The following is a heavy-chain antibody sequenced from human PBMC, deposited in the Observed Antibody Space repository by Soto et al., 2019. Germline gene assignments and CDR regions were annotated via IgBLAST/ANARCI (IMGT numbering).Heavy chain of an antibody. J-gene: IGHJ6*03. D-gene: IGHD3-3*01. CDR3: ARCVENYDFWSGSPYYYYMDV. Sequence: SETLSLTCTVSGGSISSGGYYWSWIRQHPGKGLEWIGYIYYSGSTYYNPSLKSRVTRSVDTSKNQFSVKLSSVTAADTAVYYCARCVENYDFWSGSPYYYYMDVWGKGTTVTVSS. CDR2: IYYSGST. V-gene: IGHV4-31*03. CDR1: GGSISSGGYY.